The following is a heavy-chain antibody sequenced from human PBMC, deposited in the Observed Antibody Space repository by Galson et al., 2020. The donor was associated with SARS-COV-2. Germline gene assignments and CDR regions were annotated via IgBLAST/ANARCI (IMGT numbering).Heavy chain of an antibody. Sequence: GGSLRLSCAASGFNFRNAWMSWVRQAPGKGLEWVGRIKANVHGGTTDYAAPGRGRFAISRDDSQNTMYLQLNSLKTEDTGVYYCTAIVGDGDTFDFWGQGTMLTVSS. CDR3: TAIVGDGDTFDF. CDR1: GFNFRNAW. D-gene: IGHD1-26*01. V-gene: IGHV3-15*01. CDR2: IKANVHGGTT. J-gene: IGHJ3*01.